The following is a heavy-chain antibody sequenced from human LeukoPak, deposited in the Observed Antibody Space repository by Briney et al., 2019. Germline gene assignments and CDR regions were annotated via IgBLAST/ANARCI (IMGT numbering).Heavy chain of an antibody. Sequence: PSETLSLTCTVSGGSISSYYWSWIRQPPGKGLEWIGYIYYSGSTNYNPSLKSRVTISVDTSKNQFSLKLSSVTAADTAVYYCAREGSYGHFDYWGQETLATVSS. CDR3: AREGSYGHFDY. D-gene: IGHD5-18*01. CDR2: IYYSGST. J-gene: IGHJ4*02. V-gene: IGHV4-59*01. CDR1: GGSISSYY.